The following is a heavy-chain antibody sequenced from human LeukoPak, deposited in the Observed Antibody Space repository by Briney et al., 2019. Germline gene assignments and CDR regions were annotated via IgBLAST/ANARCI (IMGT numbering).Heavy chain of an antibody. Sequence: ASVKVSRKSSVFTFTNFGITCVRQAPGKGCEWMGWISAYNGDTKNAQKFQGRVTKTTNTSTTTAYMELRSLRSDDTAIYFCARDPSNTSGRYAYFDSWGQGTLVTVSS. J-gene: IGHJ4*02. V-gene: IGHV1-18*01. CDR3: ARDPSNTSGRYAYFDS. CDR2: ISAYNGDT. D-gene: IGHD6-19*01. CDR1: VFTFTNFG.